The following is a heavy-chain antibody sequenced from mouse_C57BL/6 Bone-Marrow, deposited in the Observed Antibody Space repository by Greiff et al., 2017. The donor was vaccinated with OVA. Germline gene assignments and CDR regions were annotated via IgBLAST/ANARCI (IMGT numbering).Heavy chain of an antibody. J-gene: IGHJ2*01. Sequence: VQLQQSGAELARPGASVKLSCKASGYTFTSYGISWVKQRTGQGLEWIGEIYPRSGNTYYNEKFKGKATLTADKSSSTAYMELRSLTSEDSAVYFCARVYYDYGVYYFDYWGQGTTLTVSS. CDR3: ARVYYDYGVYYFDY. CDR2: IYPRSGNT. CDR1: GYTFTSYG. V-gene: IGHV1-81*01. D-gene: IGHD2-4*01.